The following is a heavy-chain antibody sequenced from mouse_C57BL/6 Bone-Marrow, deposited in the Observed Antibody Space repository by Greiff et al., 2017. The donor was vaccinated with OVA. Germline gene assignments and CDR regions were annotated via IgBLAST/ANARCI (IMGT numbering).Heavy chain of an antibody. CDR3: ARHGYPRYFDV. V-gene: IGHV1-63*01. CDR2: IYPGGGYT. D-gene: IGHD2-2*01. J-gene: IGHJ1*03. Sequence: QVQLQQSGAELVRPGTSVKMSCKASGYTFTNYWIGWAKQRPGHGLEWIGDIYPGGGYTNYNEKFKGKATLTADKSSSTAYMQFSSLTSEDSAIYYCARHGYPRYFDVWGTGTTVTVSS. CDR1: GYTFTNYW.